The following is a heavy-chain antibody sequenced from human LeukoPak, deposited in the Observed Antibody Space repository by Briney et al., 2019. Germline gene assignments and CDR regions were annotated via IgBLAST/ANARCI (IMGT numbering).Heavy chain of an antibody. Sequence: GGSLRLSCAASGFTFSTYAMGWVRQAPGKGLEWVSSIKGGGGDPFYADSVKGRFTIPRDNSKNTLFLQLHSLRAEDSAVYYRAKGGHDFNPFYRWGQGTLVTVSA. CDR2: IKGGGGDP. J-gene: IGHJ4*02. CDR1: GFTFSTYA. V-gene: IGHV3-23*01. D-gene: IGHD1-14*01. CDR3: AKGGHDFNPFYR.